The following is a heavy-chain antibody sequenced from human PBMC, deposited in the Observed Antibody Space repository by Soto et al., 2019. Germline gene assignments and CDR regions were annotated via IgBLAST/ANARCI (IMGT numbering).Heavy chain of an antibody. CDR3: ASSYDSSGYVLGAFDI. D-gene: IGHD3-22*01. Sequence: SETLSLTCTVSGGSISSGDYYWSWIRQPPGKGLEWIGYIYYSGSTYYNPSLKSRVTISVDTSKNQFSLKLSYVTAADTAVYYCASSYDSSGYVLGAFDIWGQGTMVTVPS. CDR2: IYYSGST. V-gene: IGHV4-30-4*01. J-gene: IGHJ3*02. CDR1: GGSISSGDYY.